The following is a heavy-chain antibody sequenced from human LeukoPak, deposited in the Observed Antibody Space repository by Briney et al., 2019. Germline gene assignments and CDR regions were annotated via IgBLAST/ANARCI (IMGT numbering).Heavy chain of an antibody. CDR3: ARGGLKVVVAATGTFDY. V-gene: IGHV4-34*01. J-gene: IGHJ4*02. D-gene: IGHD2-15*01. CDR1: GFTFSNAW. CDR2: INHSGST. Sequence: GSLRLSCAASGFTFSNAWMSWVRQPPGKGLEWIGEINHSGSTNYNPSLKSRVTISVDTSKNQFSLKLSSVTAADTAVYYCARGGLKVVVAATGTFDYWGQGTLVTVSS.